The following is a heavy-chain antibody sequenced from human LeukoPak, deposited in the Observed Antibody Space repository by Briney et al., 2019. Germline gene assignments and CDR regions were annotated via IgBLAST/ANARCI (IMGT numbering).Heavy chain of an antibody. V-gene: IGHV4-59*12. J-gene: IGHJ4*02. Sequence: SETLSLTCTVSGGSISSYYWSWIRQPPGKGLEWIGYIYYSGSTNYNPSLKSRVTISVDRSKNQFSLKLSSVTAADTAVYYCARAAVTSIDYWGQGTLVTVSS. CDR3: ARAAVTSIDY. CDR2: IYYSGST. D-gene: IGHD2-21*02. CDR1: GGSISSYY.